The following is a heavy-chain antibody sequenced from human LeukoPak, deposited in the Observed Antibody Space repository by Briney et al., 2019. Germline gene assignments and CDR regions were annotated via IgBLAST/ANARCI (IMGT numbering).Heavy chain of an antibody. CDR2: IKQDGGEK. CDR1: GFTFSNYW. CDR3: AKDIGWFDP. V-gene: IGHV3-7*03. J-gene: IGHJ5*02. Sequence: QPGGSLRLSCAASGFTFSNYWMNWVRQAPGKGLEWVANIKQDGGEKSYVDSVKGRFTISRDNAKNSLHLQMNSLRAEDTAFYYCAKDIGWFDPWGQGTLVTVSS.